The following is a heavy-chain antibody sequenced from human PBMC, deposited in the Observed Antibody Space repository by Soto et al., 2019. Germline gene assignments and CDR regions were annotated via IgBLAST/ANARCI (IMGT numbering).Heavy chain of an antibody. J-gene: IGHJ6*02. V-gene: IGHV4-34*01. CDR1: GGSFSGYY. D-gene: IGHD6-6*01. CDR3: AREIAARGHYYGMDV. Sequence: SETLSLTCAVYGGSFSGYYWSWIRQPPGKGLEWIGEINHSGSTNYNPSLKSRFTISRDNSKNTLYLQMNSLRAEDTAVYYCAREIAARGHYYGMDVWGQGTTVTVSS. CDR2: INHSGST.